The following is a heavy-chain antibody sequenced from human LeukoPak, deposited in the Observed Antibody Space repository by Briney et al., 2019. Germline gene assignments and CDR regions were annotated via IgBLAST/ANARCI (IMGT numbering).Heavy chain of an antibody. J-gene: IGHJ4*02. CDR1: GFTFSNAW. CDR3: ARENGHIYGYAFLDQ. D-gene: IGHD5-18*01. Sequence: GGSLRLSCAASGFTFSNAWMSWVRQAPGKGLEWVSVIESGGRTYYADSVKGRFTISRDSSKNTLYLQMNSLRAEDTAFYFCARENGHIYGYAFLDQWGQGTLVTVSS. V-gene: IGHV3-53*01. CDR2: IESGGRT.